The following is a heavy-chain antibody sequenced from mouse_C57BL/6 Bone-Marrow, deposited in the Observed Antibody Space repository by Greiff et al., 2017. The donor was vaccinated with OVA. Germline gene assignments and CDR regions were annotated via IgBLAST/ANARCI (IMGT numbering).Heavy chain of an antibody. CDR3: TTAYEDAMEY. CDR1: GFNIKDYY. Sequence: VQLKQSGAELVRPGASVKLSCTASGFNIKDYYMHWVKQRPEQGLEWIGRIAPVAGDTEYAPKFQGKATMTADTSSNTAYLQLSSLTSEDTAVYDCTTAYEDAMEYWGQGTAVTVSA. CDR2: IAPVAGDT. D-gene: IGHD1-1*01. V-gene: IGHV14-1*01. J-gene: IGHJ4*01.